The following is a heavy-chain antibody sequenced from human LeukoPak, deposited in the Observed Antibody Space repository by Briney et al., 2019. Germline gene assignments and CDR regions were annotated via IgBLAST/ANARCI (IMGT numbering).Heavy chain of an antibody. J-gene: IGHJ5*02. CDR2: ISSSGSTI. V-gene: IGHV3-11*01. D-gene: IGHD3-22*01. Sequence: GGSLRLSCAASGFTFSSYAMSWIRQAPGKGLEWVSYISSSGSTIYYADSVKGRFTISRDNAKNSLYLQMNSLRAEDTAVYYCARDIGPYYYDSSGYPNWFDPWGQGTLVTVSS. CDR3: ARDIGPYYYDSSGYPNWFDP. CDR1: GFTFSSYA.